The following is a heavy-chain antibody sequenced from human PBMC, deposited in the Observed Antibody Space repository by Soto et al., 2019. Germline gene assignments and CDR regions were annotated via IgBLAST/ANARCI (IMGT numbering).Heavy chain of an antibody. Sequence: SVKVSCKAFGGSFSDYAISWVRQAPGQGLEWMGGIIPIFGTPNYAQKFQDRVTFTAHESTNTAYMGLSRLTSEDTAVYYCARDRAPRGWSYLDLWGQGTQVTVSS. J-gene: IGHJ4*02. CDR3: ARDRAPRGWSYLDL. CDR2: IIPIFGTP. D-gene: IGHD2-15*01. CDR1: GGSFSDYA. V-gene: IGHV1-69*13.